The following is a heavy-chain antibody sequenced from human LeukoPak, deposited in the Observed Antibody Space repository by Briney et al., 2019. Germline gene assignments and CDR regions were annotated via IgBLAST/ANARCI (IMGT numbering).Heavy chain of an antibody. D-gene: IGHD3-22*01. V-gene: IGHV3-21*01. CDR1: GFTFSSYS. CDR3: ARDYYDSSGYSSDYFDY. Sequence: GGSLRLSCAASGFTFSSYSMNWVRQAPGKGLEWVSSISSSSSYIYYADSVKGRFTISRDNAKNSLYLQMNSLRAEDTAVYYCARDYYDSSGYSSDYFDYWGQGTLVTVSS. CDR2: ISSSSSYI. J-gene: IGHJ4*02.